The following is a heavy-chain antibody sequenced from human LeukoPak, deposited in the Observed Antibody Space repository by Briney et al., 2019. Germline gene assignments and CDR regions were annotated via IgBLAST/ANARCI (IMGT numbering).Heavy chain of an antibody. J-gene: IGHJ4*02. CDR1: GGSISSGGYY. CDR2: IYHSGGT. Sequence: PSQTLSLTCTVSGGSISSGGYYWSWIRQPPGKGLEWIGYIYHSGGTYYNPSLKSRVTISVDRSKNQFSLKLSSVTAADTAVYYCASSLENDFDYWGQGTLVTVSS. D-gene: IGHD3-3*01. CDR3: ASSLENDFDY. V-gene: IGHV4-30-2*01.